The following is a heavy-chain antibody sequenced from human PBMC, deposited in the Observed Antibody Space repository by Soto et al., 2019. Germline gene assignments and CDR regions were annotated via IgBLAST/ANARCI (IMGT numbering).Heavy chain of an antibody. J-gene: IGHJ6*02. CDR3: ARERLTMVRVAHYYYFGMDV. CDR2: IIPIFGTA. Sequence: QVQLVQSGAEVKKPGSSVKVSCKASGGTFSSYAISWVRQAPGQGLEWMGGIIPIFGTANYAQKFQGRVTITADASTSTDYMQLSILRSEDTAVYYCARERLTMVRVAHYYYFGMDVWGQGTTVTVSS. CDR1: GGTFSSYA. D-gene: IGHD3-10*01. V-gene: IGHV1-69*01.